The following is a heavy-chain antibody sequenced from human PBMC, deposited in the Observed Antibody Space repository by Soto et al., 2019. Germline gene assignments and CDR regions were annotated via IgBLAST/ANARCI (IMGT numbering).Heavy chain of an antibody. CDR3: ARATAGPNWFDP. V-gene: IGHV3-15*07. J-gene: IGHJ5*02. CDR1: GFTFVDVW. Sequence: GGSLRLSCAASGFTFVDVWMNWVRQAPGKGLEWVGRIKSKTDGGTPDYAAPVKGRFTISRDDSKNTVYLQMNSLRAEDTAVYYCARATAGPNWFDPWGQGSLVTVSS. D-gene: IGHD6-13*01. CDR2: IKSKTDGGTP.